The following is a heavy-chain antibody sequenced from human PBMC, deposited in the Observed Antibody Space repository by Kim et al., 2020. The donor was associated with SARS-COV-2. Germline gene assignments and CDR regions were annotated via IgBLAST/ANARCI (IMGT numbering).Heavy chain of an antibody. CDR1: GFTFSNYW. CDR3: ARDLHAFISGATGVFGY. D-gene: IGHD1-26*01. CDR2: IRQDGSEK. J-gene: IGHJ4*02. Sequence: GGSLRLSCEASGFTFSNYWMSWVRQAPGKGLEWVAKIRQDGSEKDYVDSVKGRFTISRDNDRNLLFLQMNNLRVEDTAVYYCARDLHAFISGATGVFGYWGQGALVTVSS. V-gene: IGHV3-7*01.